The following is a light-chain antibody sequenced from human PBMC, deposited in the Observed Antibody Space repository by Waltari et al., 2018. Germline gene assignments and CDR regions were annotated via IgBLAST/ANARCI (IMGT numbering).Light chain of an antibody. J-gene: IGKJ1*01. CDR3: QKYGTRPAT. V-gene: IGKV3-20*01. CDR1: QSVGRT. CDR2: DAS. Sequence: EIVLPQSPASLSLSPGDRATLSCRASQSVGRTLAWYQQRPGQAPRLLIYDASSRATGIPDRFSGSGSGTDFSLTISRLEPEDFAVYYCQKYGTRPATFGQGTKVEVK.